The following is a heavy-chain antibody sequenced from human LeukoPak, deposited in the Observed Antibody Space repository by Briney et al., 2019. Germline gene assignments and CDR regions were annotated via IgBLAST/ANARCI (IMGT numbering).Heavy chain of an antibody. J-gene: IGHJ5*02. D-gene: IGHD2-2*01. V-gene: IGHV4-34*01. CDR3: ARGGAFRGYCSSTSCYFRNNWFDP. Sequence: SEPLSLTCAVYGGSFSGYYWSWTRQPPGKGLEWIGEINHSGSTNYNPSLKSRFTMSVDTSKNQFALKLSSVTAADTAVYYCARGGAFRGYCSSTSCYFRNNWFDPWGQGTLVTVSS. CDR1: GGSFSGYY. CDR2: INHSGST.